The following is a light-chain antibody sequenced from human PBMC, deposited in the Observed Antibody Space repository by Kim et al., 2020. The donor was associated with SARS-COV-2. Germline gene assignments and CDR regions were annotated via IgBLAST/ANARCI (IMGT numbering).Light chain of an antibody. CDR1: QSVDGW. Sequence: IQMTQSPSTLSASVGDRVTITCRASQSVDGWLAWYQQKPGKAPDLLIYDASTLESGVPSRFSGSGSGTEFTLSISSLQPDDFATYYCQQYDNYVWTFGQGTKVDIK. CDR3: QQYDNYVWT. J-gene: IGKJ1*01. V-gene: IGKV1-5*01. CDR2: DAS.